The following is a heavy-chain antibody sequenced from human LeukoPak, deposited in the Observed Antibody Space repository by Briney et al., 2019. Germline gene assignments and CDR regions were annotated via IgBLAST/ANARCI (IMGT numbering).Heavy chain of an antibody. V-gene: IGHV3-48*03. J-gene: IGHJ6*02. CDR1: GFTFSSYE. CDR3: ARGSSNREVVVAATGYYYGMDV. CDR2: ISSNGSTI. Sequence: GGTLRLSCAASGFTFSSYEMNWVRKAPGPGLEWVSYISSNGSTIYYADSVKGRFTISRDNAKNSLYLQMNSLRAEDTAVYYCARGSSNREVVVAATGYYYGMDVWGQGTTVTVSS. D-gene: IGHD2-15*01.